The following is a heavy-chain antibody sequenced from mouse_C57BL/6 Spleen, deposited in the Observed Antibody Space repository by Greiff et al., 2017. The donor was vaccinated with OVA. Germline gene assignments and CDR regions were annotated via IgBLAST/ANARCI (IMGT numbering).Heavy chain of an antibody. Sequence: VQLQQPGAELVKPGASVKMSCKASGYTFTSYWLTWVKQRPGQGLEWIGDIYPGSGSTNYNEKFKSKATLTVDTSSSTAYMQLSSLTSEDSAVYYCARDYSNYGYFDVWGTGTTVTVSS. CDR3: ARDYSNYGYFDV. V-gene: IGHV1-55*01. J-gene: IGHJ1*03. CDR2: IYPGSGST. D-gene: IGHD2-5*01. CDR1: GYTFTSYW.